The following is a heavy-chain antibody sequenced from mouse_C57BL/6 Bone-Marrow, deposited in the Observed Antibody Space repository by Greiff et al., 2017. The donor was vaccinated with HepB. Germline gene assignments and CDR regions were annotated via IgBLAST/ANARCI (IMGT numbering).Heavy chain of an antibody. CDR3: TITGYYYGSSSYAMDY. J-gene: IGHJ4*01. CDR2: IYPGNSDT. V-gene: IGHV1-5*01. CDR1: GYTFTSYW. D-gene: IGHD1-1*01. Sequence: EVQLQQSGTVLARPGASVKMSCKTSGYTFTSYWMHWVKQRPGQGLEWIGAIYPGNSDTSYNQKFKGKAKLTAVTSASTAYMELSSLTNEDSAVYYCTITGYYYGSSSYAMDYWGQGTSVTVSS.